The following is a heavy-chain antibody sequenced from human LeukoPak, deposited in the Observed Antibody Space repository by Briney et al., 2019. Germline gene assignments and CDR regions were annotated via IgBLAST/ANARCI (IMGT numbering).Heavy chain of an antibody. CDR3: ARAYYDYVWGSYDAFDI. J-gene: IGHJ3*02. CDR1: GGSISSYY. D-gene: IGHD3-16*01. CDR2: IYYSGST. Sequence: SETLSLSCTVSGGSISSYYWSWIRQPPGKGLEGIGYIYYSGSTNYYPSLTSRVTISVDTSKNQFSLKLSSVTAADTAVYYCARAYYDYVWGSYDAFDIWGQGTMVTVSS. V-gene: IGHV4-59*01.